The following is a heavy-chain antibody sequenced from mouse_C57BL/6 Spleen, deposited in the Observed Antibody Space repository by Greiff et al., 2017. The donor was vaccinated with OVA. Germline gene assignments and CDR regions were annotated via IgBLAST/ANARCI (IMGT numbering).Heavy chain of an antibody. CDR1: GFTFSSYG. CDR3: ASPITSYFDY. CDR2: ISSGGSYT. D-gene: IGHD1-1*01. V-gene: IGHV5-6*01. Sequence: EVHLVESGGDLVKPGGSLKLSCAASGFTFSSYGMSWVRQTPDKRLEWVATISSGGSYTYYPDSVKGRFTISRDNAKNTLYLQMSSLKSEDTAMYYCASPITSYFDYWGQGTTLTVSS. J-gene: IGHJ2*01.